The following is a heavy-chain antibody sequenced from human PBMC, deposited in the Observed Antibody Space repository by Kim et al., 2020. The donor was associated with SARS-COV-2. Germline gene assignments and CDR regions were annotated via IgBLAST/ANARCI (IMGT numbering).Heavy chain of an antibody. D-gene: IGHD6-13*01. V-gene: IGHV3-23*01. Sequence: WYVDSVKGRFTIYRDKSKNMVYLQMNSLRVEDTAEYYCAKDGSSWSLDYWGQGTLVTVSS. CDR3: AKDGSSWSLDY. J-gene: IGHJ4*02.